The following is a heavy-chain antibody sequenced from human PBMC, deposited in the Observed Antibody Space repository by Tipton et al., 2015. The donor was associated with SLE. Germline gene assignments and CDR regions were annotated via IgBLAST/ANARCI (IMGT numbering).Heavy chain of an antibody. Sequence: QSGAEVKKPGASVKVSCKASGGTFSSYAISWVRQAPGQGLEWMGGIIPIFHTANYAQQFQGRVTINTDESTTTAYMELSSLRSEDTAVYYCARSSGAQKLDAFDIWGQGKMVTVSS. CDR3: ARSSGAQKLDAFDI. CDR2: IIPIFHTA. CDR1: GGTFSSYA. J-gene: IGHJ3*02. D-gene: IGHD6-13*01. V-gene: IGHV1-69*05.